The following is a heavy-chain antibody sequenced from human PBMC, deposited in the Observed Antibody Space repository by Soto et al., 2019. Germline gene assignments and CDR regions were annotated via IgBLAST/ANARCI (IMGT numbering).Heavy chain of an antibody. Sequence: DVQLVESGGGLVQPGGSLRLSCAASGITFINYWMTWVRQVPGKGLEWVANIKEDGRENYFFASVKGRSTIHRDNASNSLYLQVNSLRAEDTAVYYCTCAGRGYSYGYYFDYWCQAALVSVSS. CDR2: IKEDGREN. V-gene: IGHV3-7*05. CDR1: GITFINYW. CDR3: TCAGRGYSYGYYFDY. J-gene: IGHJ4*02. D-gene: IGHD5-18*01.